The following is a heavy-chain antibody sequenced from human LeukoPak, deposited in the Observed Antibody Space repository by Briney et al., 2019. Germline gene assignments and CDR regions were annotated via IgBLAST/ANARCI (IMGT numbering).Heavy chain of an antibody. J-gene: IGHJ4*02. V-gene: IGHV1-69*01. CDR2: IIPIFGTA. Sequence: GSSVKVSCKASGGTFSSYAISWVRQAPGQGLEWMGGIIPIFGTANYAQKFQGRVTITADESTSTAYMELSSLRSEDTAVYYCARVRCSGGSCYHDYWGQGTLVTVSS. D-gene: IGHD2-15*01. CDR1: GGTFSSYA. CDR3: ARVRCSGGSCYHDY.